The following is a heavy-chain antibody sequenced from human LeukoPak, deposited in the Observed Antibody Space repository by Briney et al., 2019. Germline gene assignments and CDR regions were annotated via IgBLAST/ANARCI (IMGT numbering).Heavy chain of an antibody. D-gene: IGHD1-26*01. Sequence: GESLKISCKGSGYHFTSYWIGWVRQMPGKGLEWMGIIYPGDSDTRYSPSFQGQVTISADKSISTAYLQWSSLEASDTAMYYCARQTDKWELLLEAFDYWGQGTLVTVSS. CDR1: GYHFTSYW. V-gene: IGHV5-51*01. CDR2: IYPGDSDT. J-gene: IGHJ4*02. CDR3: ARQTDKWELLLEAFDY.